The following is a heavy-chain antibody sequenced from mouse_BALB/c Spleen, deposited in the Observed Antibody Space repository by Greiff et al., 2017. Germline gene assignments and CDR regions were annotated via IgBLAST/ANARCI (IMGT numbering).Heavy chain of an antibody. J-gene: IGHJ2*01. V-gene: IGHV5-9-4*01. CDR3: ARDPGLYFDY. D-gene: IGHD3-3*01. Sequence: EVKLVESGGGLVKPGGSLKLSCAASGFTFSSYAMSWVRQSPEKRLEWVAEISSGGSYTYYPDTVTGRFTISRDNAKNTLYLEMSSLRSEDTAMYYCARDPGLYFDYWGQGTTLTVSS. CDR2: ISSGGSYT. CDR1: GFTFSSYA.